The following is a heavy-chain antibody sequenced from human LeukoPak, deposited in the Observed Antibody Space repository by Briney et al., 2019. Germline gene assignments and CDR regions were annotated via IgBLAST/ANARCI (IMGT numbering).Heavy chain of an antibody. J-gene: IGHJ4*02. V-gene: IGHV3-21*01. Sequence: PGGSLRLSCAASGFTFSSYSMNWVRQAPGKGLEWVSSISSSSSYIYYADSGKGRFTITRDNAKTLLYLQMNSLRAEDTAVYCCARVWAEVRGVIPDFDYWGQGTLVTVSS. CDR3: ARVWAEVRGVIPDFDY. D-gene: IGHD3-10*01. CDR1: GFTFSSYS. CDR2: ISSSSSYI.